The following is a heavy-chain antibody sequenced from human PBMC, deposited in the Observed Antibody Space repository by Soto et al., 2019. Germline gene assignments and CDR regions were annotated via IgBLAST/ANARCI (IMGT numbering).Heavy chain of an antibody. CDR3: ASEYSSSSRYGMDV. J-gene: IGHJ6*02. D-gene: IGHD6-6*01. Sequence: QVQLVQSGAEVKKPGASVKVSCKASGYSLTSYYMHWVRQAPGQGLEWMGIINPSGGSTSYAQKFQGRVTMTRDPSTSTVYMELSSLRSEVTAVYYCASEYSSSSRYGMDVWGQGTTVTVSS. CDR1: GYSLTSYY. CDR2: INPSGGST. V-gene: IGHV1-46*01.